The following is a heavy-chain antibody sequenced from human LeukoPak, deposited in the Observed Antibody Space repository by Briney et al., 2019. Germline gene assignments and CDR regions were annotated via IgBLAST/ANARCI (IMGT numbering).Heavy chain of an antibody. J-gene: IGHJ4*02. D-gene: IGHD4-17*01. Sequence: GGSLRLSCAASGFTFDDYGMSWVRQAPGKGLEWVSGINWNGGSTGYADSVKGRFTMSRDNAKNSLYLQMNSLRAEDTALYYCARDGGHTVTGGFDYWGQGTLVTVSS. CDR2: INWNGGST. V-gene: IGHV3-20*04. CDR3: ARDGGHTVTGGFDY. CDR1: GFTFDDYG.